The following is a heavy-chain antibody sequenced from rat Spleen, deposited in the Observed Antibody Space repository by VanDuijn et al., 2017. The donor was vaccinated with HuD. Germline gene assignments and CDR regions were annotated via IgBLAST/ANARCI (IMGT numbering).Heavy chain of an antibody. V-gene: IGHV5-25*01. CDR2: ISAGGFNT. Sequence: EVQLVESGGGLVQPGSPLKLSCAASGFTFSDYYMAWVRQSPTKGLEWVALISAGGFNTYYRDSVKGRFTISRDNAKSTLYLQLDSLRSEDTATYYCTRGGNYDFDYWGQGVMVTVSS. CDR3: TRGGNYDFDY. CDR1: GFTFSDYY. D-gene: IGHD1-10*01. J-gene: IGHJ2*01.